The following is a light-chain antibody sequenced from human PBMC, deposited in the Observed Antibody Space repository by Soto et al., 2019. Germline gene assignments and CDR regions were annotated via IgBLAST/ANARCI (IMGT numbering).Light chain of an antibody. V-gene: IGLV2-14*01. J-gene: IGLJ1*01. CDR2: DVS. Sequence: QSALTQPSSVSGSPGQSITISYNGTSSDVGGYNYVSWYQQHPGKAPKLMIYDVSNRPSGVSNRFSGSKSGNTASLTISGLQAEDEADYYCSSYISSSTPYVFGTGTKVTVL. CDR3: SSYISSSTPYV. CDR1: SSDVGGYNY.